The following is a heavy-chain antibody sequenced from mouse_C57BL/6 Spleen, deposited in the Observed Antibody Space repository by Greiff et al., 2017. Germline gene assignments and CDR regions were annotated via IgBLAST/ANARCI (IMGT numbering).Heavy chain of an antibody. V-gene: IGHV3-6*01. J-gene: IGHJ2*01. CDR1: GYSITSGYY. CDR2: ISYDGSN. CDR3: ARIYYGYDGHGYFDY. Sequence: ESGPGLVKPSQSLSLTCSVTGYSITSGYYWNWIRQFPGNKLEWMGYISYDGSNNYNPSLKNRISITRDTSKNQLFLKLNSVTTEDTATYYCARIYYGYDGHGYFDYWGQGTTLTVSS. D-gene: IGHD2-2*01.